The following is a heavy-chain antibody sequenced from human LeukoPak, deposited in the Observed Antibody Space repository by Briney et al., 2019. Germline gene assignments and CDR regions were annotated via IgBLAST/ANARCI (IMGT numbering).Heavy chain of an antibody. J-gene: IGHJ5*01. V-gene: IGHV4-39*01. D-gene: IGHD2/OR15-2a*01. CDR2: VSYCGTT. CDR1: DGSISGGTYY. CDR3: ARHGGFIYLNWFDP. Sequence: SESLSLTCTVSDGSISGGTYYWGWIRQPPGKGLEWIGTVSYCGTTYYKSSLKSRVTISVDTSKNQFSLYLNSVTAADTAVYYCARHGGFIYLNWFDPWGQGTLVTVSS.